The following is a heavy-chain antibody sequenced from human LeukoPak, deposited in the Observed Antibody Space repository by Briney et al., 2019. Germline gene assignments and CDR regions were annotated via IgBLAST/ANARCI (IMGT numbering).Heavy chain of an antibody. CDR3: ARNFDSYNAFDV. D-gene: IGHD3-22*01. V-gene: IGHV4-31*11. CDR1: GGSISSSDYY. J-gene: IGHJ3*01. Sequence: PSETLSLTCAVSGGSISSSDYYWSWIRQHPGKGLEWTGYIHYSGSTYYNPSLKSRVTISVDTSKNQFSLKLSSVTAADTAVYYCARNFDSYNAFDVWGQGTMVTVPS. CDR2: IHYSGST.